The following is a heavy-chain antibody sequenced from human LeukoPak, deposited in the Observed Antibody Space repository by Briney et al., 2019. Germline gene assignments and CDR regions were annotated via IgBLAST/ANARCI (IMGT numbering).Heavy chain of an antibody. V-gene: IGHV4-61*01. Sequence: PSETLSLTCTVSGGSVSSGSYYWSWIRQPPGKGLEWIGYIYYSGSTNYNPSLKSRVTISVDTSKNQFSLKLSSVTAADTAVYYCARERYSSGWYPRDWGQGTLVTVSS. D-gene: IGHD6-19*01. CDR1: GGSVSSGSYY. CDR3: ARERYSSGWYPRD. CDR2: IYYSGST. J-gene: IGHJ4*02.